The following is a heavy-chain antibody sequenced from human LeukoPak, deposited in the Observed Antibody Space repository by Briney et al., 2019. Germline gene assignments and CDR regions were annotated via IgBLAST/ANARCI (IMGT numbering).Heavy chain of an antibody. CDR2: INPNSGGT. CDR3: ASLVNYYDSSGSIGDAFDI. Sequence: ASVKVSCKASGYTFTGYYMHWVRQAPGQGLEWMGRINPNSGGTDYAQKFQGRVTMTRDTSISTAYMELSRLRSDDTAVYYCASLVNYYDSSGSIGDAFDIWGQGTMVTVSS. D-gene: IGHD3-22*01. V-gene: IGHV1-2*06. CDR1: GYTFTGYY. J-gene: IGHJ3*02.